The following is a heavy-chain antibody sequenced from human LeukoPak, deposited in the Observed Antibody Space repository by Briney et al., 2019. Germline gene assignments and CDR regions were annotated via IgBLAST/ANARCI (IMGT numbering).Heavy chain of an antibody. D-gene: IGHD6-13*01. V-gene: IGHV3-7*01. CDR3: ARVGTAEGTLEDY. J-gene: IGHJ4*02. Sequence: PGGSLRLSCAASGFTFSSYWMSWVRQPPGKGLEWVANIKHDGSEKYYVDSVKGRFTISRYNAKNSLYLQMNSLRGEDTAVYYCARVGTAEGTLEDYWGQGTLVTVSS. CDR2: IKHDGSEK. CDR1: GFTFSSYW.